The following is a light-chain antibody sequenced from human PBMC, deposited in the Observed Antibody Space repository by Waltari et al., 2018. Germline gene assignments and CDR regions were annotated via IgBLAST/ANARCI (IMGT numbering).Light chain of an antibody. CDR2: GAS. J-gene: IGKJ2*01. CDR1: QRVSSSY. Sequence: EIVLTQSPGTLSLSPGERATLSCRASQRVSSSYLALYQQKPGQAPRLRIYGASSRATGIPDRCSGSGSGTDFTVTISRLEPEDFAVYYCQQYGSSLYTFGQGTKLEIK. V-gene: IGKV3-20*01. CDR3: QQYGSSLYT.